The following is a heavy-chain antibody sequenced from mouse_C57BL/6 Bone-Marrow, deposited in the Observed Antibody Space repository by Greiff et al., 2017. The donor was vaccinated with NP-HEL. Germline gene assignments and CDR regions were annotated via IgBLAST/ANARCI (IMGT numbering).Heavy chain of an antibody. J-gene: IGHJ2*01. CDR1: GFPFRSSA. CDR2: FSDGGSYT. V-gene: IGHV5-4*03. CDR3: AKGAFYYLYFDY. Sequence: EVKLLESGGGLVKPGGSLKFSCAAPGFPFRSSALSWFRQTLEKRLEWVATFSDGGSYTYSPDNVKGRFTCSRDNAKNNLYLQMSHLKSEDTAMYYCAKGAFYYLYFDYWGRGTTLTVSS. D-gene: IGHD1-1*01.